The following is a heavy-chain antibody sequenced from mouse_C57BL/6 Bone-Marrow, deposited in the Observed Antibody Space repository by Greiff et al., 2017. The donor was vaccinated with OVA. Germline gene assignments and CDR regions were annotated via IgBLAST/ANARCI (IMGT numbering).Heavy chain of an antibody. CDR2: IYPGDGDT. D-gene: IGHD6-1*01. V-gene: IGHV1-82*01. Sequence: LEESGPELVKPGASVKISCKASGYAFSSSWMNWVKQRPGKGLEWIGRIYPGDGDTNYNGKFKGKATLTADKSSSTAYMQLSSLTSEDSAVYFCARLWYYFDYWGQGTTLTVSS. CDR3: ARLWYYFDY. J-gene: IGHJ2*01. CDR1: GYAFSSSW.